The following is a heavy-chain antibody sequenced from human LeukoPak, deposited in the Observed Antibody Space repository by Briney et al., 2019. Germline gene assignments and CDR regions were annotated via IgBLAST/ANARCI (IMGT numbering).Heavy chain of an antibody. CDR2: IYPADSDI. D-gene: IGHD2-15*01. V-gene: IGHV5-51*01. CDR3: ARQEYCSGGSCYTWFDP. J-gene: IGHJ5*02. CDR1: GYSITNYW. Sequence: GESLKISCKGSGYSITNYWIAWVRQMPGKGLEWMGIIYPADSDIRYSPSFQGQVTTSADKSISTAYLQWSSLKASDTAMYYCARQEYCSGGSCYTWFDPWGQGTLVTVSS.